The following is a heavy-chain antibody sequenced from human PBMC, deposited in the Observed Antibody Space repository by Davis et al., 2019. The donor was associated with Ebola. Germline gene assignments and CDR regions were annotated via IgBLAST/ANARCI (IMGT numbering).Heavy chain of an antibody. CDR2: INHSGST. D-gene: IGHD4-17*01. Sequence: SETLSLTCAVYGGSFSGYYWSWIRQPPGKGLEWIGEINHSGSTNYNPSLMSRVTLSVDTSKRQFSLNLSSVTAADTAVYYCASPGDYVRYFQHWGQGTLVTVSS. J-gene: IGHJ1*01. V-gene: IGHV4-34*01. CDR3: ASPGDYVRYFQH. CDR1: GGSFSGYY.